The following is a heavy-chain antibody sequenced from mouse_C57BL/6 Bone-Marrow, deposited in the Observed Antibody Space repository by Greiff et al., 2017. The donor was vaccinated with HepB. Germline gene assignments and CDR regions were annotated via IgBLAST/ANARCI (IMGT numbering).Heavy chain of an antibody. CDR1: GFTFSSYA. V-gene: IGHV5-4*01. J-gene: IGHJ1*03. CDR2: ISDGGSYT. D-gene: IGHD1-1*01. Sequence: EVKLVESGGGLVKPGGSLKLSCAASGFTFSSYAMSWVRQTPEKRLEWVATISDGGSYTYYPDNVKGRFTISRDNAKNNLYLQMSHLKSEDTAMYYCARDTHYYGSSYWYFDVWGTGTTVTVSS. CDR3: ARDTHYYGSSYWYFDV.